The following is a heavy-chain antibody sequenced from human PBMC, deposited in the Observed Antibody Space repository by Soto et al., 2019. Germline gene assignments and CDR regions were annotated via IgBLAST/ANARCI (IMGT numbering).Heavy chain of an antibody. CDR3: GSSRWLQLNY. V-gene: IGHV3-7*01. D-gene: IGHD5-12*01. Sequence: EVQLVESGGGLVQPGGSLRLSCAASGFTFNTYWMSWVRQAPGKGLEWVANIKQDGSEKFYVDSVKGGFTISRDNAKNSLYLQMNSLRAEDTAVYYCGSSRWLQLNYWGQGTLVTVSS. CDR2: IKQDGSEK. J-gene: IGHJ4*02. CDR1: GFTFNTYW.